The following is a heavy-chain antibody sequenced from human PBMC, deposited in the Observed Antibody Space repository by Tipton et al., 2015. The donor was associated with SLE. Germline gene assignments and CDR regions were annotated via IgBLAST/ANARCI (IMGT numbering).Heavy chain of an antibody. CDR1: GYTFTSYY. CDR2: INPSGGST. CDR3: AKDFGYCSSTSCYTPGAFDI. D-gene: IGHD2-2*02. V-gene: IGHV1-46*01. Sequence: QSGPEVKKPGASVKVSCKASGYTFTSYYMHWVRQAPGQGLEWMGIINPSGGSTSYAQKFQGRVTMTRDTSTSTVYMELSSLRSEDTAVYYCAKDFGYCSSTSCYTPGAFDIWGQGTMVTVSS. J-gene: IGHJ3*02.